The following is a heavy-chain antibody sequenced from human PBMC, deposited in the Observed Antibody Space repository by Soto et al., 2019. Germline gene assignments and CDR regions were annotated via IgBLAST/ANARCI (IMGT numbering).Heavy chain of an antibody. CDR3: ARDSGKGAYFDY. CDR1: GFTFSDHY. Sequence: EVQLVESGGGLVQPGGSQRLSCAASGFTFSDHYMDWVRQAPGKGLEWVGRIRNKANSYTTDYAASVKGRFTISRDDSTASLYLQMNSLKTEDTAIYYCARDSGKGAYFDYWGHGTLATVSS. J-gene: IGHJ4*01. V-gene: IGHV3-72*01. D-gene: IGHD1-26*01. CDR2: IRNKANSYTT.